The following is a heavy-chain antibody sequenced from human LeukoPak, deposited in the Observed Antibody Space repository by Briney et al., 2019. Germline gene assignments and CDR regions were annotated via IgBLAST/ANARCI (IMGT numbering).Heavy chain of an antibody. CDR1: GYTFTGYY. J-gene: IGHJ4*02. Sequence: EASVKVSCKASGYTFTGYYMHWVRQAPGQGLEWMGWINPNSGGTNYAQKFQGRVTMTRDTSISTAYMELSRLRSDDTAVYYCARGIVRYDRTGVDYWGQGTLVTVSS. D-gene: IGHD3-22*01. V-gene: IGHV1-2*02. CDR3: ARGIVRYDRTGVDY. CDR2: INPNSGGT.